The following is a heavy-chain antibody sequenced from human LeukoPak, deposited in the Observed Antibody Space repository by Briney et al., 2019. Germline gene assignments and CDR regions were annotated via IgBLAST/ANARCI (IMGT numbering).Heavy chain of an antibody. J-gene: IGHJ4*02. CDR3: ARDSSREWEELDY. D-gene: IGHD1-26*01. Sequence: PGGSLRLSCAASGFTFSSYWMSWVRQAPGKGLEWVANIKQDGSEKYYVDSVKGRFTISRDNAKNSLYLQMNSLRAEDTAVYYCARDSSREWEELDYWGQGTLVTVSS. V-gene: IGHV3-7*01. CDR1: GFTFSSYW. CDR2: IKQDGSEK.